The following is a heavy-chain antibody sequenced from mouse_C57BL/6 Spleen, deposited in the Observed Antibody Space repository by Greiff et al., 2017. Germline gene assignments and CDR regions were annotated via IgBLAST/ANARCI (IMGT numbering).Heavy chain of an antibody. Sequence: QVQLKQSGTELVKPGASVKLSCKASGYTFTSYWMHWVKQRPGQGLEWIGNINPSNGGTNYNEKFKSKATLTVDKSSSTAYMQLSSLTSEDSAVYYCARAWLGRGAMDYWGQGTSVTVSS. CDR3: ARAWLGRGAMDY. CDR2: INPSNGGT. V-gene: IGHV1-53*01. CDR1: GYTFTSYW. D-gene: IGHD4-1*01. J-gene: IGHJ4*01.